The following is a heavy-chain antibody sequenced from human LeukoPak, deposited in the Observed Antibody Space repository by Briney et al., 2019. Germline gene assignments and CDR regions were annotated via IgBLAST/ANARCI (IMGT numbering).Heavy chain of an antibody. V-gene: IGHV3-9*01. CDR2: ISWNSGSI. D-gene: IGHD5-12*01. Sequence: GGSLRLSCAASGFTFSSYWMSWVRQAPGKGLEWVSGISWNSGSIGYADSVKGRFTISRDNAKNSLYLQMNSLRAEDTALYYCAKDLGSGYYTIFDYWGQGTLVTVSS. CDR1: GFTFSSYW. J-gene: IGHJ4*02. CDR3: AKDLGSGYYTIFDY.